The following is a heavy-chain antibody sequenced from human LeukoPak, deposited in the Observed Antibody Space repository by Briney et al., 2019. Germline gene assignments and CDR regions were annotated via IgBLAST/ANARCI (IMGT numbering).Heavy chain of an antibody. CDR2: IYYSGST. Sequence: PSETLSLTCTVSGGSISSYYWSWIRQPPGKGLEWIGYIYYSGSTNYNPSLKSRVTISVDTSKNQFSLKLTSVTAADTAVYYCARGLDRSKTGYWGQGSLVTVSS. J-gene: IGHJ4*02. CDR1: GGSISSYY. V-gene: IGHV4-59*12. CDR3: ARGLDRSKTGY. D-gene: IGHD3-22*01.